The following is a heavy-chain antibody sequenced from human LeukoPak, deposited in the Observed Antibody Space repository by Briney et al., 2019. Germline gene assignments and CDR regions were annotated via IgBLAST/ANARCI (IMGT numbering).Heavy chain of an antibody. J-gene: IGHJ5*02. Sequence: SETLSLTCAVSGFSISISYYWSWIRQPPGKGLEWIGYIYYRGSTNYNPSLKSRVTISVDTSKNQFSLKPRSVTAADTAVYYCARMDCSSTSCYGLGVWFDPWGQGALVTVSS. V-gene: IGHV4-59*01. CDR3: ARMDCSSTSCYGLGVWFDP. CDR1: GFSISISYY. CDR2: IYYRGST. D-gene: IGHD2-2*01.